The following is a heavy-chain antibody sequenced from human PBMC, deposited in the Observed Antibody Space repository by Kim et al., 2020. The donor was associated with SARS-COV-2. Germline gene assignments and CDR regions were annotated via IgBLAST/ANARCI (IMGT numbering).Heavy chain of an antibody. D-gene: IGHD3-10*01. J-gene: IGHJ3*02. Sequence: TPPLKGRVTISADASKNHFSVKLSSVTAADTAVYYCARDHSVSGNYAFDIWGQGTMVTVSS. V-gene: IGHV4-61*03. CDR3: ARDHSVSGNYAFDI.